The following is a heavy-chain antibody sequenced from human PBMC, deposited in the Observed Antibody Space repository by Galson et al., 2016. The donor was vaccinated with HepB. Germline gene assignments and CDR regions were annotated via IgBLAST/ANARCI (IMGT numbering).Heavy chain of an antibody. CDR2: TYYRSRWYN. CDR3: ARDRGSGRHFFDS. D-gene: IGHD3-10*01. CDR1: GDSVSSYSGA. Sequence: CAISGDSVSSYSGAWDWLRQSPSRGLEWLGRTYYRSRWYNDYAGFVKGRITIEADTSKNLFSLQLTSVTVADTAVYYCARDRGSGRHFFDSWGQGTLVSVSS. J-gene: IGHJ4*02. V-gene: IGHV6-1*01.